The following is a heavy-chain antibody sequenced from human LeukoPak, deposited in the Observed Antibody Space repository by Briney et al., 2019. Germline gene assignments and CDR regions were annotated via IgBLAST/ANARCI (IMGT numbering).Heavy chain of an antibody. CDR1: GGSISSGGYY. J-gene: IGHJ4*02. V-gene: IGHV4-31*03. CDR3: ARVNLGGGAQIDS. D-gene: IGHD3-16*01. CDR2: IYYSGST. Sequence: PSQTLSLTCTVSGGSISSGGYYWSWIRQHPGKGLEWIGYIYYSGSTDYNPSLKSRVTMSVDTSKNQISLKLTSVTAADTALYYCARVNLGGGAQIDSWGQGTLVTVSS.